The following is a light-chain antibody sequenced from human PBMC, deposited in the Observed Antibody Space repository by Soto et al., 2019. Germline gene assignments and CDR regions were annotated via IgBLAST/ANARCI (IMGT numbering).Light chain of an antibody. Sequence: DIQMTQSPSSLSASVGDRVTITCRASQSISSYLNWYQQKLGKAPKLLIYAASSLQSGVPSRFSGSGSGTDFTLTISSLQPEDFATYYCQQSFSMPRTFGQGTKVDIK. CDR3: QQSFSMPRT. CDR1: QSISSY. J-gene: IGKJ1*01. V-gene: IGKV1-39*01. CDR2: AAS.